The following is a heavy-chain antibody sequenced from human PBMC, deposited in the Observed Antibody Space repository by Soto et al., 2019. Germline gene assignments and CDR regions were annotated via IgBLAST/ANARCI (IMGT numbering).Heavy chain of an antibody. Sequence: SETLSLTCRVSGGSMKNYYWSWVRQPPGKGLEWIGYIYYSGSTKYNPSLESRVTISVDTSKNQFSLKLSSVTAADTAVYYCARGFYSSSPRGVGYWCQGTLVTVS. CDR3: ARGFYSSSPRGVGY. CDR2: IYYSGST. J-gene: IGHJ4*02. V-gene: IGHV4-59*01. CDR1: GGSMKNYY. D-gene: IGHD6-6*01.